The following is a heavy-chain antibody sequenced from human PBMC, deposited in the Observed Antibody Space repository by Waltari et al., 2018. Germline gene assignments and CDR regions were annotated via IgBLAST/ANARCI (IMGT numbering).Heavy chain of an antibody. Sequence: QVQLQESGPGLVKHSGTLSLTCSVSGDSVSSSYWWSWVRQPPGEGLEWIGQIHGSGRTNYNPSLESRVSVSMDTSNNQLSLKVTSATAADTAIYYCARDRGRGLYLDSWGQGTLVTVSP. D-gene: IGHD2-15*01. CDR1: GDSVSSSYW. V-gene: IGHV4-4*02. CDR2: IHGSGRT. CDR3: ARDRGRGLYLDS. J-gene: IGHJ4*02.